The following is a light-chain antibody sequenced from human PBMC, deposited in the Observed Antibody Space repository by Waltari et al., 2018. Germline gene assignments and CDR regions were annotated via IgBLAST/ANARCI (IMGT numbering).Light chain of an antibody. V-gene: IGLV2-8*01. J-gene: IGLJ2*01. Sequence: QSALTQPPSASGSPGQSVTISCTGTRSDVGAYTSVSWYQQHPGKAPKLMIYEVTKRPSGVPDRFSGSKSGNTASLTVSGLQAEDEADYYCSSYADNTWIFGGGTKLTVL. CDR2: EVT. CDR3: SSYADNTWI. CDR1: RSDVGAYTS.